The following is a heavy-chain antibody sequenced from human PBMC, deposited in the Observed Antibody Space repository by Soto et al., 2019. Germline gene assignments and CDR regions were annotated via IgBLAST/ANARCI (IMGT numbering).Heavy chain of an antibody. CDR2: ISYDGSNK. V-gene: IGHV3-30*18. D-gene: IGHD3-3*01. Sequence: GGSLRLSCAASGFTFSSYGMHWVRQAPGKGLEWVAVISYDGSNKYYADSVKGRFTISRDNSKNTLYLQMNSLRAEDTAVYYCAKASANYDFWSGYYILDYWGQGTLVTVSS. J-gene: IGHJ4*02. CDR1: GFTFSSYG. CDR3: AKASANYDFWSGYYILDY.